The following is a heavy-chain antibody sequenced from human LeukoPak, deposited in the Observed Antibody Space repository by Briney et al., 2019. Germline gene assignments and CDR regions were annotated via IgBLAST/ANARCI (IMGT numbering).Heavy chain of an antibody. Sequence: ASVKVSCKASGYTFTSYAMNWVRQAPGQGLEWMGWINTNTGNPTYAQGFTGRFVFSLDTSVSTAYLQISSLKAEDTAVYYCARDLFAGWLQLSGLFKNAFDIWGQGTMVTVSS. CDR2: INTNTGNP. V-gene: IGHV7-4-1*02. J-gene: IGHJ3*02. CDR1: GYTFTSYA. CDR3: ARDLFAGWLQLSGLFKNAFDI. D-gene: IGHD5-24*01.